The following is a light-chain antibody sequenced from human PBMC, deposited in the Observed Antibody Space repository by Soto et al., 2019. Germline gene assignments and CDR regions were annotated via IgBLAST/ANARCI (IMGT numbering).Light chain of an antibody. CDR3: QQYENLPT. CDR1: QIVNNY. CDR2: DAS. V-gene: IGKV1-33*01. Sequence: DIQMTQSPSSLSASVGDRVTITCQASQIVNNYVSWYQQNPGRAPKLLIYDASKLEAGVPSRFRGSGSGTDFTFTISRLQPEDIATYYCQQYENLPTFGQGTRLEIK. J-gene: IGKJ5*01.